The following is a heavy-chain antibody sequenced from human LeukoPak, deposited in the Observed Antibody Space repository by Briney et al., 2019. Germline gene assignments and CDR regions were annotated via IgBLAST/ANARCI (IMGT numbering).Heavy chain of an antibody. CDR3: ARAGGIVVVPAEAEFDP. Sequence: ALVKVSCKASGYTFTSYYMHWVRQAPGQGLEWMGIINPSGGSTSYAQKFQGRVTMTRDMSMSTVYMELSSLRSEDTAVYYCARAGGIVVVPAEAEFDPWGQGTLVTVSS. V-gene: IGHV1-46*01. J-gene: IGHJ5*02. CDR1: GYTFTSYY. D-gene: IGHD2-2*01. CDR2: INPSGGST.